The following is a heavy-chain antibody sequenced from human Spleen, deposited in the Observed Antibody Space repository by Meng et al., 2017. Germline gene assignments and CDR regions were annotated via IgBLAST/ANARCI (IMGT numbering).Heavy chain of an antibody. CDR1: GFTFSDHY. D-gene: IGHD3-10*01. J-gene: IGHJ5*02. CDR2: ISSSGSII. CDR3: GLGYYYGSETFDA. Sequence: GGSLRLSCAASGFTFSDHYMSWIRQAPGKGLEWVSYISSSGSIIYYADSVKGRFTISRDNAKNSLYLQMNSLRVEDTAVYYCGLGYYYGSETFDAWGQGTLVTVSS. V-gene: IGHV3-11*04.